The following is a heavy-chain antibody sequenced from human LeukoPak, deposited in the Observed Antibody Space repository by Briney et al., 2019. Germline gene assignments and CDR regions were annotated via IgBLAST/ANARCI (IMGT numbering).Heavy chain of an antibody. CDR3: ARAPNYGDYGGQ. CDR1: GFTVSKNY. J-gene: IGHJ4*02. CDR2: IYGGGTT. D-gene: IGHD4-17*01. V-gene: IGHV3-53*01. Sequence: PGGSLTLSYAASGFTVSKNYMSWLPHAPEKGLEGVSLIYGGGTTYYANSVKGRFTISSDSPKNTLYLQMNSLRAEDTAVYYCARAPNYGDYGGQWGRGTLVPVSS.